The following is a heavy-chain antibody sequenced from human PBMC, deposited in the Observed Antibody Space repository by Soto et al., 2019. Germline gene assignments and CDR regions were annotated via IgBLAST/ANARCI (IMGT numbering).Heavy chain of an antibody. CDR1: GFTFSSYW. CDR2: IKQDGSEK. D-gene: IGHD3-22*01. J-gene: IGHJ3*02. V-gene: IGHV3-7*03. Sequence: GSLRLSCAASGFTFSSYWMSWVRQAPGKGLEWVANIKQDGSEKYYVDSVKGRFTIPRDNAKNSLYLQMNSLRAEDTAVYYCARDGVYYYDSSGSDAFDIWGQGTMVTVSS. CDR3: ARDGVYYYDSSGSDAFDI.